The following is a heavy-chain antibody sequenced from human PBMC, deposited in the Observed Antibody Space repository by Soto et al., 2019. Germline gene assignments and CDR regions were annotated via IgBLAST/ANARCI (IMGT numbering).Heavy chain of an antibody. V-gene: IGHV3-23*01. CDR2: IGGSGRDP. D-gene: IGHD1-1*01. CDR3: TRDWSADY. CDR1: GFIFNNYD. Sequence: EVRLLESGGGLVHPGVSLRLPCAASGFIFNNYDMTWARQAPGKGLEWVTAIGGSGRDPYYADSVKGRFTISRDNSKNTMYLRMSSLRAEDTAVYYCTRDWSADYWGQGTLVTVSS. J-gene: IGHJ4*02.